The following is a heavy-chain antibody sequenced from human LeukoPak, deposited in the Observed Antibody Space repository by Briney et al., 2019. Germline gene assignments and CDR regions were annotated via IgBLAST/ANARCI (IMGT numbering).Heavy chain of an antibody. Sequence: GGSLRLSCAASGFAFSDAWMSWVRQAPGKGLEWVANIKQDGSEKYYVDSVKGRFTISRDNAKNSLYLQMNSLRAEDTAVYYCARDREPHSSWYVRAYYYYYGMDVWGQGTTVTVSS. CDR1: GFAFSDAW. J-gene: IGHJ6*02. V-gene: IGHV3-7*01. D-gene: IGHD6-13*01. CDR3: ARDREPHSSWYVRAYYYYYGMDV. CDR2: IKQDGSEK.